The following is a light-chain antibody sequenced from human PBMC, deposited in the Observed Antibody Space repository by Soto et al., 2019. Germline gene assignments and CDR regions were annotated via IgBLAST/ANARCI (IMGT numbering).Light chain of an antibody. CDR2: EVT. V-gene: IGLV2-23*02. Sequence: QSALTQPASVSGSRGQSITISCTGTSSDVGNYNLVSWYQKHPGKAPKLLIYEVTQRPSGVTNRFSGSKSGNTASLTISGLQAEAEADYYCCSYAGSSTPLVFGGGTKLTVL. J-gene: IGLJ3*02. CDR3: CSYAGSSTPLV. CDR1: SSDVGNYNL.